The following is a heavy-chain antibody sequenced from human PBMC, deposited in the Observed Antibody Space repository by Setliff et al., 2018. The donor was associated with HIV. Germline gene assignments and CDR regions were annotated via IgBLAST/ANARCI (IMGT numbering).Heavy chain of an antibody. CDR2: IYYSGST. V-gene: IGHV4-31*03. D-gene: IGHD1-26*01. CDR1: GGSISSGGYY. CDR3: ARGHGVYSGSYLAVYFDY. J-gene: IGHJ4*02. Sequence: LSLTCTVSGGSISSGGYYWSWIRQHPGKGLEWIGYIYYSGSTYYNPSLKSRVTISVDTSKNQFSLKLSSVTAADTAVYYCARGHGVYSGSYLAVYFDYWGQGTLVTVSS.